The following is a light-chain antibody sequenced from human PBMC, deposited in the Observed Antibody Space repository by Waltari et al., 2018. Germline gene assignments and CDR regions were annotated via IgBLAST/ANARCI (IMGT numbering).Light chain of an antibody. CDR1: ENIRSY. CDR2: DTS. Sequence: SCRASENIRSYLAWYQQKPGQAPRLLIYDTSTRATGIPDRFSGSGFGTDFSLTISRLEPEDSAVYYCQKYGTLPATFGQGTKVEIK. V-gene: IGKV3-20*01. CDR3: QKYGTLPAT. J-gene: IGKJ1*01.